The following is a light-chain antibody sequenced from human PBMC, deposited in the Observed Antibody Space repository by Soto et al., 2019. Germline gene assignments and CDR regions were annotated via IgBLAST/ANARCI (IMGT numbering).Light chain of an antibody. CDR3: QQLNSYPIT. CDR2: AAS. Sequence: DIQLTQSPSFLSASVGDRVTITCRASQGISSYLAWYQQKPGKAPKLLIYAASTLQSGVPSRFSGSGSGTECTLTLSSLQPEEFATYYCQQLNSYPITFGPGTKVDIK. CDR1: QGISSY. J-gene: IGKJ3*01. V-gene: IGKV1-9*01.